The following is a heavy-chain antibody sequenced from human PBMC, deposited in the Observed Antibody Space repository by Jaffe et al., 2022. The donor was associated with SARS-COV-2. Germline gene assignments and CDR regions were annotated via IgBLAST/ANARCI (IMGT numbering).Heavy chain of an antibody. CDR2: INAGNGNT. Sequence: QVQLVQSGAEVKKPGASVKVSCKASGYTFTSYAMHWVRQAPGQRLEWMGWINAGNGNTKYSQKFQGRVTITRDTSASTAYMELSSLRSEDTAVYYCASTPPRTDSFDYWGQGTLVTVSS. CDR3: ASTPPRTDSFDY. J-gene: IGHJ4*02. D-gene: IGHD2-15*01. V-gene: IGHV1-3*01. CDR1: GYTFTSYA.